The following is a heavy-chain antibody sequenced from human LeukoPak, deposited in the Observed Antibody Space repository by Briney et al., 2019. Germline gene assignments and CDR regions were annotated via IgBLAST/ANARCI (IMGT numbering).Heavy chain of an antibody. V-gene: IGHV3-23*01. CDR1: GFTFTNYA. CDR3: ARGEYGSGSYHIDY. D-gene: IGHD3-10*01. Sequence: GGSLRLSCAASGFTFTNYAMSWVRQAPGKGLEWVSSITPSGGSTYYADSVKGRFTISRDNSKNTLYLQMNSLRAEDTAVYYCARGEYGSGSYHIDYWGQGTLVTVSS. J-gene: IGHJ4*02. CDR2: ITPSGGST.